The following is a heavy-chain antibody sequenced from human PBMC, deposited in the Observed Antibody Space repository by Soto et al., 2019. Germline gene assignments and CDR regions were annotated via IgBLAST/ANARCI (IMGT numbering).Heavy chain of an antibody. CDR1: GFNFGGSW. V-gene: IGHV3-7*04. Sequence: EVQLVESGGGLVQPGGSLRLSCAASGFNFGGSWMTWVRQALGKGLEWLAKINPDGSGEYYVDSVKGRFTISRDNAESSLFFPMDSLRDEDTAVYFCAREHYFGLDYWGQGTLVTVSS. CDR2: INPDGSGE. D-gene: IGHD1-26*01. J-gene: IGHJ4*02. CDR3: AREHYFGLDY.